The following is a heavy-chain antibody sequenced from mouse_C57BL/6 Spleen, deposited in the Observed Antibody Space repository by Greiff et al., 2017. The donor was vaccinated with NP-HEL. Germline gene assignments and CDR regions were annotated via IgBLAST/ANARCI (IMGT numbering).Heavy chain of an antibody. J-gene: IGHJ2*01. CDR3: ARHSVYFDY. CDR2: ISGGGGNT. Sequence: DVQLVESGGGLVKPGGSLKLSCAASGFTFSSYTMSWVRQTPEKRLEWVATISGGGGNTYYPDSVKGRFTISRDNAKNTLYLQMSSLRSEDTALYYCARHSVYFDYWGQGTTLTVSS. V-gene: IGHV5-9*01. CDR1: GFTFSSYT.